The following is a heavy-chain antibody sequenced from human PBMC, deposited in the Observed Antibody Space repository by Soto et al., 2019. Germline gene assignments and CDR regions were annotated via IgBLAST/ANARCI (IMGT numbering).Heavy chain of an antibody. Sequence: EVQLVESGGGLVQPGGSLRLSCAASGFTFSSYDMHWVRQATGKGLEWVSAIGTAGDTYYPGSVKGRFTISRENAKNSLYLQMNSRRAGDTAVYYCARGGGGEKRGSYYYSGMDVWGQGTTVTVSS. CDR2: IGTAGDT. CDR1: GFTFSSYD. V-gene: IGHV3-13*04. D-gene: IGHD2-21*01. J-gene: IGHJ6*02. CDR3: ARGGGGEKRGSYYYSGMDV.